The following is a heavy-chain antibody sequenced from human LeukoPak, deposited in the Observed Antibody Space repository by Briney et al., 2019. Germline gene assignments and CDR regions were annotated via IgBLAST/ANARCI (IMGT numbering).Heavy chain of an antibody. J-gene: IGHJ4*02. D-gene: IGHD2-15*01. CDR3: AKDGCSGGSCQHLDY. CDR1: GFTFNDHA. CDR2: ISGSGGST. Sequence: GGSLRLSCAGSGFTFNDHAMSWVRQAPGKGLEWVSSISGSGGSTYYADSVKGRFTISRDNSKNTLYLQMNSLRAEDTAVYYCAKDGCSGGSCQHLDYWGQGTLVTVSS. V-gene: IGHV3-23*01.